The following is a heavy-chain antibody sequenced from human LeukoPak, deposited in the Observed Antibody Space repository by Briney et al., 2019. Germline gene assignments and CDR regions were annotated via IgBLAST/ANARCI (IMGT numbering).Heavy chain of an antibody. CDR1: GGSISSYPISSYS. CDR3: AGDYSSASYRFDY. V-gene: IGHV4-61*01. D-gene: IGHD3-10*01. J-gene: IGHJ4*02. Sequence: PSETLSLTCTVSGGSISSYPISSYSWSWLRQPPGRGLEWIGYIYYSGSTTYNPSLKSRLTISLDTSKNQFSLKLSSVTAADTAVYYCAGDYSSASYRFDYWGQGTLVSVSS. CDR2: IYYSGST.